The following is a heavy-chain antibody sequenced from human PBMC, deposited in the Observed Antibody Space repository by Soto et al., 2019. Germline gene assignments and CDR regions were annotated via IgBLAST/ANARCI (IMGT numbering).Heavy chain of an antibody. Sequence: ASVKVSCKASGYTFTSYDINWVRQATGQGLEWMGWMNPNSGNTGYAQKFQGRVTMTRNTSISTAYMELSSLRSEDTAVYYCARSVHYGDYVGFFGGGEGYWGQGTLVTVSS. CDR3: ARSVHYGDYVGFFGGGEGY. V-gene: IGHV1-8*01. D-gene: IGHD4-17*01. J-gene: IGHJ4*02. CDR1: GYTFTSYD. CDR2: MNPNSGNT.